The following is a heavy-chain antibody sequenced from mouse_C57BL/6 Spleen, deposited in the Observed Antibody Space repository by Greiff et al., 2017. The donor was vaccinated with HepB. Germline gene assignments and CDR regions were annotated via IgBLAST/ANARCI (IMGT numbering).Heavy chain of an antibody. V-gene: IGHV10-1*01. D-gene: IGHD3-2*02. J-gene: IGHJ4*01. Sequence: EVMLVESGGGLVQPKGSLKLSCAASGFSFNTYAMNWVRQAPGKGLEWVARIRSKSNNYATYYADSVKDRFTISRDDSESMLYLQMNNLKTEDTAMYYCVRQGTAQATYYAMDYWVQGTSVTVSS. CDR1: GFSFNTYA. CDR2: IRSKSNNYAT. CDR3: VRQGTAQATYYAMDY.